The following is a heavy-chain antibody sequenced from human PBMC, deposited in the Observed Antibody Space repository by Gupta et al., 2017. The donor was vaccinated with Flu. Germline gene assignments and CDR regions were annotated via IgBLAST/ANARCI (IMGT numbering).Heavy chain of an antibody. Sequence: EVQSLESGGTLAQPGGSLRLSCVASAFRFRGHGMTWFRQPPGKGLGWDAGSSGDGESTYYKQFVKDRFTISRDNSKNTLYLQMDSRRADDTAVYFCAKGAEGVTMIIVSCFDAWGQGTLGTVSS. V-gene: IGHV3-23*01. CDR1: AFRFRGHG. J-gene: IGHJ5*02. CDR2: SSGDGEST. CDR3: AKGAEGVTMIIVSCFDA. D-gene: IGHD3-22*01.